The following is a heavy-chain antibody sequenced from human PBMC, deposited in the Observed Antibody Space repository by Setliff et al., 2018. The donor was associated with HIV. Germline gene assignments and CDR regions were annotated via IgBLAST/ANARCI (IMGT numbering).Heavy chain of an antibody. CDR2: ISHNGGF. V-gene: IGHV4-34*01. J-gene: IGHJ4*02. CDR1: GASLSPYF. CDR3: VRGANFYTPRKRIFDY. Sequence: SETLSLTCAVYGASLSPYFWHWIRQSPGKGLEWIGEISHNGGFNYSPSLESRLTMSVDTPRNQVSLNLSAVAAADTAIYYCVRGANFYTPRKRIFDYWGQGMSVHVSS. D-gene: IGHD3-3*01.